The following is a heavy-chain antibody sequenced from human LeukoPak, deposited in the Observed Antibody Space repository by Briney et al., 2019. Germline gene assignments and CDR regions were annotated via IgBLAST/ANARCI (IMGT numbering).Heavy chain of an antibody. CDR3: AREGGIAVAAYFDY. CDR2: IWYDGSNK. CDR1: RFTFSSYG. J-gene: IGHJ4*02. D-gene: IGHD6-19*01. Sequence: PGGSLRLSCAASRFTFSSYGMHWVRQAPGKGLEWVAVIWYDGSNKYYADSVKGRFTISRDNSKNTLYLQMNSLRAEDTAVYYCAREGGIAVAAYFDYWGQGTLVTVSS. V-gene: IGHV3-33*01.